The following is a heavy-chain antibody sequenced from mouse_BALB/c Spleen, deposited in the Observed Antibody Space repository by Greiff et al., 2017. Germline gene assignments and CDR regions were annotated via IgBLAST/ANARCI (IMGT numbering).Heavy chain of an antibody. CDR1: GYAFTNYL. CDR3: ARRGPMITVDY. V-gene: IGHV1-54*01. D-gene: IGHD2-4*01. J-gene: IGHJ2*01. CDR2: INPGSGGT. Sequence: VKLQESGAELVRPGTSVKVSCKASGYAFTNYLIEWVKQRPGQGLEWIGVINPGSGGTNYNEKFKGKATLTADKSSSTAYMQLSSLTSDDSAVYFCARRGPMITVDYWGQGTTLTVSS.